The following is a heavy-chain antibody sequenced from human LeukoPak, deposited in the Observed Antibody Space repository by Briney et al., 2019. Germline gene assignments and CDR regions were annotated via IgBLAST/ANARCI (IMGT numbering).Heavy chain of an antibody. CDR1: GFTFSSYA. CDR2: IKPDGSLI. V-gene: IGHV3-7*01. CDR3: AKWELYSGFYYIDY. Sequence: GGSLRLSCAASGFTFSSYAMSWVRQAPGKGLEWVANIKPDGSLIYYVDSVKGRFTISRDNAKNSLYLQMNGLRAEDTAVYYCAKWELYSGFYYIDYWGQGTLATVSS. J-gene: IGHJ4*02. D-gene: IGHD1-26*01.